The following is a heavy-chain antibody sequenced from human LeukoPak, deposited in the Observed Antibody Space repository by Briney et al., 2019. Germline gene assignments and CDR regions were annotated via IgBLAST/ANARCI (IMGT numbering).Heavy chain of an antibody. J-gene: IGHJ5*02. V-gene: IGHV4-31*03. D-gene: IGHD4-17*01. CDR2: TFYTGNT. Sequence: SQTLSLTCTVSDGSISGGVYSWNWIRQHPGKGLEWIGYTFYTGNTYYNPSLKSRVTISVDTSKNQFSLKLSSVTAADTAVYYCARDVGTVTDLGRFDPWGQGTLVTVSA. CDR1: DGSISGGVYS. CDR3: ARDVGTVTDLGRFDP.